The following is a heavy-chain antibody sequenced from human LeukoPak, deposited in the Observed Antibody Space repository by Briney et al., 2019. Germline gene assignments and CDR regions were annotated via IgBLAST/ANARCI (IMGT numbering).Heavy chain of an antibody. CDR3: ARGRYSGSYLLDY. CDR2: LGSDGKTT. Sequence: TGRSLRLSCAASGFTFSTYGTHWVRQAPGKGLEWVAVLGSDGKTTYYADSVKGRFTISRDNSKNTLYLQMNSLRAEDTALYYCARGRYSGSYLLDYWGQGTLVTVSS. J-gene: IGHJ4*02. CDR1: GFTFSTYG. D-gene: IGHD1-26*01. V-gene: IGHV3-33*08.